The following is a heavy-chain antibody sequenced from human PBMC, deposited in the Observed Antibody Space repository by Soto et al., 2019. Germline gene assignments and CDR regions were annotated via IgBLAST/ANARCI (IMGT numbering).Heavy chain of an antibody. CDR2: IDWEEEK. V-gene: IGHV2-70*01. Sequence: SGPTLVNPKQTLILTCAFSGFSLSRKGMSVSWIRQPPGKALEFLALIDWEEEKFYSPSLRTRLTVSKDTSKSQVVLTLTNVDPVDTATYYCTRSNNWNYEYYFDYWGQGTLVTVYS. J-gene: IGHJ4*02. CDR1: GFSLSRKGMS. D-gene: IGHD1-7*01. CDR3: TRSNNWNYEYYFDY.